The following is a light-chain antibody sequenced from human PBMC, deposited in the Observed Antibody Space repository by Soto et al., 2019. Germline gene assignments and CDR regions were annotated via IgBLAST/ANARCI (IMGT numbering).Light chain of an antibody. Sequence: EIVMTQSPSTLCVSPGETATLSCRASQSVATRLAWYQHKPGQAPRHLIYGASARATGVPARFSGSGSGTEFSLTISSLQSEDFAVYYCQQYNNWPPYTFGQGTKLEIK. CDR1: QSVATR. CDR2: GAS. J-gene: IGKJ2*01. CDR3: QQYNNWPPYT. V-gene: IGKV3-15*01.